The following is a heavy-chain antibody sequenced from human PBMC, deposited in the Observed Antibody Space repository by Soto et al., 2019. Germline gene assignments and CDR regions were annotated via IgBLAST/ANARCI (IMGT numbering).Heavy chain of an antibody. CDR3: ATWYGGGWDYGMDV. V-gene: IGHV4-30-4*01. D-gene: IGHD3-10*01. J-gene: IGHJ6*02. Sequence: PSETLSLTCTVSGGSISSGDYYWSWIRQPPGKGLEWIGYIYYSGSTYYNPSLKSRVTISVDTSKSQFSLKLSSVTAADTAVYYCATWYGGGWDYGMDVWGQGTTVTVSS. CDR2: IYYSGST. CDR1: GGSISSGDYY.